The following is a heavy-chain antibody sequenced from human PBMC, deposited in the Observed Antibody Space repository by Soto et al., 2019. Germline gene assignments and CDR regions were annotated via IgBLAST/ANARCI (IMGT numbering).Heavy chain of an antibody. J-gene: IGHJ6*02. CDR3: AREGQAPYYYYGMDV. Sequence: QVQLVQSGAEVKKPGASVTVSCKASGYTFTNYGFSWVRQAPGQGLEWMGWISGYNGNTKYAEKFQNRVTMTTDTSTNTAHMELRSLRSDDTAVYYCAREGQAPYYYYGMDVSGPGT. CDR1: GYTFTNYG. V-gene: IGHV1-18*01. CDR2: ISGYNGNT.